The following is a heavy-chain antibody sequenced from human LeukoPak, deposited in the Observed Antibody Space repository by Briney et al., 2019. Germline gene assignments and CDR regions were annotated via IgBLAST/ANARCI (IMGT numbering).Heavy chain of an antibody. CDR1: GFTFSIYW. V-gene: IGHV3-74*01. D-gene: IGHD2-21*01. CDR3: AKAPVTTCRGAYCYPFDY. CDR2: INSDGSST. Sequence: GGSLRLSCAASGFTFSIYWMHWVRQAPGKGLVWVSRINSDGSSTSYADSVKGRFTISRDNAKNTLYLQMNSLRAEDTAVYYCAKAPVTTCRGAYCYPFDYWGQGTLVTVSS. J-gene: IGHJ4*02.